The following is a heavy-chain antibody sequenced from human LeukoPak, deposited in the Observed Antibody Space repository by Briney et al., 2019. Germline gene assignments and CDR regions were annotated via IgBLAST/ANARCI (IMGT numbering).Heavy chain of an antibody. V-gene: IGHV5-51*01. Sequence: KRGESLKISCKGSGYKFSNYWIAWVRQVPGKGLEWMGIIYPGDSDTRYSPSFQGQVNISADKSINTAYVQWSSLEASDTAMYYCARHREGCRSNWSWFDPWGQGTLVTVSS. CDR3: ARHREGCRSNWSWFDP. CDR2: IYPGDSDT. D-gene: IGHD6-13*01. J-gene: IGHJ5*02. CDR1: GYKFSNYW.